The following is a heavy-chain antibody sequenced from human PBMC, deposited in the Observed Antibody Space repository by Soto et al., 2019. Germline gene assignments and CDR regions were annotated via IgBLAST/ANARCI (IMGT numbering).Heavy chain of an antibody. Sequence: MSAASVKVSCKASGYTFTSYGISWVRQAPGQGLEWMGWISAYNGNTNYAQKLQGRVTMTTDTSTSTAYMELRSLRSDDTAVYYCARELWFGELLKDVLDYYYYGMDVWGQGTTVTVSS. J-gene: IGHJ6*02. CDR3: ARELWFGELLKDVLDYYYYGMDV. V-gene: IGHV1-18*01. CDR1: GYTFTSYG. CDR2: ISAYNGNT. D-gene: IGHD3-10*01.